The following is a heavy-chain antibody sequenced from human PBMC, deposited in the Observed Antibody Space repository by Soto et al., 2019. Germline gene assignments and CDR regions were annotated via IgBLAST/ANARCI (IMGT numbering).Heavy chain of an antibody. CDR3: ARRFLETRDWFDP. CDR1: GYSFTAYY. J-gene: IGHJ5*02. Sequence: QVQLVQSGAEVKKPGASVKVSCKASGYSFTAYYMHWLRQAPGQGLEWMGWIKPDNGGTNYAQKFQGRVTTTRDTSINTAYMELSRLTSDDTAVYYCARRFLETRDWFDPWGQGTLVTVSS. CDR2: IKPDNGGT. V-gene: IGHV1-2*02. D-gene: IGHD3-3*01.